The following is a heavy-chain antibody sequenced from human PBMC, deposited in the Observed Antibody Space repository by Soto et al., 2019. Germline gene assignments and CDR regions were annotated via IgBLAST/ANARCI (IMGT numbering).Heavy chain of an antibody. CDR1: GFTFSSYA. CDR3: AKVELWFAELFDAFDI. V-gene: IGHV3-23*01. Sequence: PGGSLILSCAASGFTFSSYAMSWVRQAPGKGLEWVSAISGSGGSTYYADSVKGRFTITRDNSKNTLYLQMNSLRAEDTAVYYCAKVELWFAELFDAFDIWGQGTMVTVSS. D-gene: IGHD3-10*01. CDR2: ISGSGGST. J-gene: IGHJ3*02.